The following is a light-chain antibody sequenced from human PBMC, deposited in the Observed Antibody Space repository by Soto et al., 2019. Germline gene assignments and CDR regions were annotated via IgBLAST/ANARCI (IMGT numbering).Light chain of an antibody. CDR1: SSDVGGYDF. Sequence: QSALTKPASVSGSVGQSITISCTGTSSDVGGYDFVSWYQHHPGKAPKLIIYEVRTRPSGVSDRFSGSKSGNTASLTISGLQAEDEADYYCSSYTSDWGVFGTGTKLTVL. CDR3: SSYTSDWGV. J-gene: IGLJ1*01. V-gene: IGLV2-14*01. CDR2: EVR.